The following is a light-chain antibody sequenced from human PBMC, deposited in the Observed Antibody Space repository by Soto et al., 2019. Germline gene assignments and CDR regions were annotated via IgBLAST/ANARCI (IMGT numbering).Light chain of an antibody. Sequence: QSALTQPASVSGSPGQSIPISCSGSIRDIGSYNHVAWYQQHPGKAPRVMIFGVTKRPSGISDRFFGSKSVSTASLTISGLQAEDEADYFCCSSAGSSIWVFGGGTKLTVL. CDR2: GVT. J-gene: IGLJ3*02. V-gene: IGLV2-23*02. CDR3: CSSAGSSIWV. CDR1: IRDIGSYNH.